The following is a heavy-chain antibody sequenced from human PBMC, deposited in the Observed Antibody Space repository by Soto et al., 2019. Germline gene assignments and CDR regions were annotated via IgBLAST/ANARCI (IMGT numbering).Heavy chain of an antibody. CDR3: ARDLRAATGRNGMDV. Sequence: GGSLRLSCAASGFTFSSYAMHWVRQAPGKGLEWVAVISYDGSNKYYADSVKGRFTISRDNSKNTLYLQMNSLRAEDTAVYYCARDLRAATGRNGMDVWGQGTTVTVSS. CDR1: GFTFSSYA. J-gene: IGHJ6*02. CDR2: ISYDGSNK. V-gene: IGHV3-30-3*01. D-gene: IGHD6-13*01.